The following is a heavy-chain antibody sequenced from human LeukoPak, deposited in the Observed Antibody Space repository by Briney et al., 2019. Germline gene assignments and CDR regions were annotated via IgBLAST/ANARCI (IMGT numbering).Heavy chain of an antibody. D-gene: IGHD3-3*01. CDR2: ISSSSSYI. V-gene: IGHV3-21*01. CDR1: GFTFSSYS. CDR3: ARDPQPWGFLIIDY. Sequence: PGGSLRLSCAASGFTFSSYSMNWVHQAPGKGLEWVSSISSSSSYIYYADSVKGRFTISRDNAKNSLYLQMNSLRAEDTAVYYCARDPQPWGFLIIDYWGQGTLVTVSS. J-gene: IGHJ4*02.